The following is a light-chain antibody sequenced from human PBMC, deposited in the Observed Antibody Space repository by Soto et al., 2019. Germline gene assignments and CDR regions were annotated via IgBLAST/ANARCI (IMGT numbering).Light chain of an antibody. Sequence: ALTQPASVHGSPGRSITISCTGTSSDIGAYNFVSWYQQHPGKAPKLMLYDVNIRPSGVSNRFSGSKSGNTASLTISGLQAEDEADYYCTSWTTSTTMIFGGGTKVTVL. CDR2: DVN. CDR3: TSWTTSTTMI. V-gene: IGLV2-14*03. J-gene: IGLJ2*01. CDR1: SSDIGAYNF.